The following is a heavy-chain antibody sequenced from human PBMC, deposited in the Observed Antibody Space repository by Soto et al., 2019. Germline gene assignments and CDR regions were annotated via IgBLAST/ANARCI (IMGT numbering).Heavy chain of an antibody. CDR1: GFTLSSYG. D-gene: IGHD6-19*01. J-gene: IGHJ5*02. V-gene: IGHV3-30*18. Sequence: QVKLVESGGGVVQPGRSRRLSCAASGFTLSSYGMHWVRQAPGKGLEWVAFISPDGRNKDYADSVKGRFTISRDNSKKTLYLQMNSLRVEDTAVYYRVKPRSSLQWPPFDPWGHGTLVTVSS. CDR3: VKPRSSLQWPPFDP. CDR2: ISPDGRNK.